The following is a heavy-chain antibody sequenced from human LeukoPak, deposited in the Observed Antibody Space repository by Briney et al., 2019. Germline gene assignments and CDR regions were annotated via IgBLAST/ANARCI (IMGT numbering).Heavy chain of an antibody. V-gene: IGHV3-23*01. J-gene: IGHJ5*02. CDR3: AKDWSAAP. Sequence: GGSLRLSCAASGFTFTNYAMTWVRQATGKGLEWVSAISVGGTKTHYADSVRGRFTISRDDSKKTLYLQMSSLRAEDTAVYYCAKDWSAAPCGEGNLVTVSS. CDR1: GFTFTNYA. CDR2: ISVGGTKT. D-gene: IGHD2-15*01.